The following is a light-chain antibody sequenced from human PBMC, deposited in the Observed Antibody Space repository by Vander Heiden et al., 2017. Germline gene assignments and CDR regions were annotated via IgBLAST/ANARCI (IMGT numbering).Light chain of an antibody. Sequence: DIQMTQSPSSVSAAVGDRVTITCRASQTIRTWLAWYRQKAGKEPQLLISAASSLQRGVPSRFSGSGSGTDFTLTISSLQPEDFATYYCQQAYSFPYTFGQGTKLEIK. CDR2: AAS. CDR1: QTIRTW. J-gene: IGKJ2*01. V-gene: IGKV1-12*01. CDR3: QQAYSFPYT.